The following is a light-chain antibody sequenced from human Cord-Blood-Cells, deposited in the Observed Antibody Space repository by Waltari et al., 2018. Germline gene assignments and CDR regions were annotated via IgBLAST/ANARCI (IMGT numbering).Light chain of an antibody. V-gene: IGLV1-47*01. Sequence: TISCSGSSSNIGSNYVYWYQQLPGTAPKLLIYRNNQRPSGVPDRFSGSKSGTSASLAISGLRSEDEADYYCAAWDDSLWVFGGGTKLTVL. CDR3: AAWDDSLWV. CDR1: SSNIGSNY. CDR2: RNN. J-gene: IGLJ3*02.